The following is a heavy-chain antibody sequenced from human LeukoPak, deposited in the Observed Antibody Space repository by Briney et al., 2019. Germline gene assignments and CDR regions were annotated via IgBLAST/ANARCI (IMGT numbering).Heavy chain of an antibody. V-gene: IGHV4-34*01. CDR1: GGSFSGYY. CDR3: ARGKWELVWDV. CDR2: INHSGST. D-gene: IGHD1-26*01. J-gene: IGHJ6*02. Sequence: PSETLSLTCAIYGGSFSGYYWSWIRQPPGKGLEWIGEINHSGSTNYNPSLKSRVTISVDTSKNQFSLKLSSVTAADTAVYYCARGKWELVWDVWGQGTTVTVSS.